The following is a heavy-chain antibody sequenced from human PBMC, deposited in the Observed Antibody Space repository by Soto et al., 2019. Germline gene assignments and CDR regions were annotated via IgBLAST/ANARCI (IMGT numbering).Heavy chain of an antibody. Sequence: GGSLRLSCAASGFTFSSYGMHWVRQAPGKGLEWVAVISYDGSNKYYADSVKGRFTISRDNSKNTLYLQMNSLRAEDTAVYYCAKSVLVVVPAAPPDYYYGMDVWGQGTTVTVSS. CDR1: GFTFSSYG. J-gene: IGHJ6*02. CDR2: ISYDGSNK. CDR3: AKSVLVVVPAAPPDYYYGMDV. D-gene: IGHD2-2*01. V-gene: IGHV3-30*18.